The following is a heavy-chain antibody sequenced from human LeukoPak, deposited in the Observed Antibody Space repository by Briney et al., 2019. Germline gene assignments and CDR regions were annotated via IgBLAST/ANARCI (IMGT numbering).Heavy chain of an antibody. CDR1: GFTFSTYS. CDR2: ISRSSTYI. V-gene: IGHV3-21*01. D-gene: IGHD2-21*01. J-gene: IGHJ4*02. CDR3: ASFSVVPYYFDY. Sequence: PGGSLRLSCAASGFTFSTYSMNWVRQAPGKGLEWVSSISRSSTYISYADSVKGRFAISRDNAKNSLFLQMNSLRAEDTAVYYCASFSVVPYYFDYWGQGTLVTVSS.